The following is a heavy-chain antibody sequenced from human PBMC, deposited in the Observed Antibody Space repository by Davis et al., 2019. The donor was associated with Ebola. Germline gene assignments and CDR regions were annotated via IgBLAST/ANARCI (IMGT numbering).Heavy chain of an antibody. CDR2: ISAYNGNT. D-gene: IGHD5-18*01. V-gene: IGHV1-18*01. CDR3: ARDARWIQLWFIDY. CDR1: GGTFSSYA. Sequence: ASVKVSCKASGGTFSSYAISWVRRAPGQGLEWMGWISAYNGNTNYAQKLQGRVTLTTDTSTSTTYMELRSLRSDDTAVYYCARDARWIQLWFIDYWGQGTLVTVSS. J-gene: IGHJ4*02.